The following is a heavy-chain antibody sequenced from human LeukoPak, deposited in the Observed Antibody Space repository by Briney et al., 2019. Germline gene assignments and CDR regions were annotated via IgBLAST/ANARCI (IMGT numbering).Heavy chain of an antibody. Sequence: GRCLRLSCAASGFRFTTYWMSWVRQAQGKGLEWVANINQDGTEKYYVDSVKGRFTISRDNAKNSLYLQMNSLRAEDTAVYYCAELGITMIGGVWGKGTTVTISS. CDR2: INQDGTEK. V-gene: IGHV3-7*01. D-gene: IGHD3-10*02. CDR3: AELGITMIGGV. J-gene: IGHJ6*04. CDR1: GFRFTTYW.